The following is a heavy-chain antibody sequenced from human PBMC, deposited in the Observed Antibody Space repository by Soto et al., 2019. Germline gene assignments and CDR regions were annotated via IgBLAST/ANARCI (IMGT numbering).Heavy chain of an antibody. D-gene: IGHD3-10*01. CDR3: ARDVHRGGYFDY. Sequence: QVQLQESGPGLVKPSQTMSLTCTVSGGSISSGGYYWSWIRQHPGKGLEWIGYIYYSGSTYYNPCLQSRVTIAVDTSKNQSSMTLSSVTAADTAVYYCARDVHRGGYFDYWGQGTLVTVSS. CDR1: GGSISSGGYY. CDR2: IYYSGST. V-gene: IGHV4-31*03. J-gene: IGHJ4*02.